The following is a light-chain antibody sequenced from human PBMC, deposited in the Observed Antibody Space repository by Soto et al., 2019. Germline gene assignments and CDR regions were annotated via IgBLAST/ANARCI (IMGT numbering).Light chain of an antibody. CDR3: QQYNNWPFT. V-gene: IGKV3-15*01. Sequence: EIVMTQSPATLSVSPGERATLSCRASQSISSNLAWYQQKPGQAPRLLIYGASHRATGIPATFSGSGSGTEFTLTISSLQSEDFAVYYCQQYNNWPFTFGPGTKVDIK. CDR2: GAS. J-gene: IGKJ3*01. CDR1: QSISSN.